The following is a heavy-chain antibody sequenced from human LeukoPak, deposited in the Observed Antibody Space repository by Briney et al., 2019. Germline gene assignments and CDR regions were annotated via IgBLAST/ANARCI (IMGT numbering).Heavy chain of an antibody. CDR1: GFTFSNGW. D-gene: IGHD5-18*01. CDR2: IKSKTDGGTT. Sequence: GGSLRLSCAASGFTFSNGWMSWVRQAPGKGLEWVGRIKSKTDGGTTDYGAPVKGRFTISRDDSKNTLYLQMNSLKTEDTAVYYCATSTVTLYYYYYYMDVWGKGTTVTVSS. J-gene: IGHJ6*03. V-gene: IGHV3-15*01. CDR3: ATSTVTLYYYYYYMDV.